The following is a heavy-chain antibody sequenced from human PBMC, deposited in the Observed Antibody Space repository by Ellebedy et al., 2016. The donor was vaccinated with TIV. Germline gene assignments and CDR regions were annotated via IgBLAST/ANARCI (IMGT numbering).Heavy chain of an antibody. CDR2: IYYSGST. CDR3: ARDWYGYCSGGSCYGP. D-gene: IGHD2-15*01. CDR1: GGSISSSSYY. V-gene: IGHV4-39*07. J-gene: IGHJ5*02. Sequence: SETLSLXXTVSGGSISSSSYYWGWIRQPPGKGLEWIGRIYYSGSTYYNPSLKSRVTISVDTSKNQFSLKLSSVTAADTAVYYCARDWYGYCSGGSCYGPWGQGTLVTVSS.